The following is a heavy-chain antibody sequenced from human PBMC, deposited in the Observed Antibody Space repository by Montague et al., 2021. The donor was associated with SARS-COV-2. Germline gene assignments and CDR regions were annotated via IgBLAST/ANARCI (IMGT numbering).Heavy chain of an antibody. V-gene: IGHV4-61*01. J-gene: IGHJ1*01. Sequence: SETLSLTCSVSGVSISSGSYYWSWVRPPPGKGLEWNGYVYHTGSTNYNPSLKSRVTLSIDTSKNQFSLNLTSVTAADTAVYYCVREKYYFDDSGSKWCQGSLVTV. CDR3: VREKYYFDDSGSK. CDR1: GVSISSGSYY. CDR2: VYHTGST. D-gene: IGHD3-22*01.